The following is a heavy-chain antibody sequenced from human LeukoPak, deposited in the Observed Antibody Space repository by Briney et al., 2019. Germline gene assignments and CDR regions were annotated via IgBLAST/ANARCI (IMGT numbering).Heavy chain of an antibody. Sequence: GGSLRLSCAVSGLTFSSYSMNWVRQAPGKGLEWVSYISSSGGKTYYADSVRGRFTISRDNAKNSLYLQMNTLRVEDTAMYYCTRGFDISDYWGQGTLVSVSP. D-gene: IGHD3-3*02. CDR2: ISSSGGKT. V-gene: IGHV3-48*04. CDR1: GLTFSSYS. CDR3: TRGFDISDY. J-gene: IGHJ4*02.